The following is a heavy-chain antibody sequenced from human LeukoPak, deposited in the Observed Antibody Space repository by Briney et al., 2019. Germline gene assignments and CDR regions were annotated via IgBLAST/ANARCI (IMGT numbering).Heavy chain of an antibody. J-gene: IGHJ1*01. Sequence: GGSLRLSCSASGFTFGAYFMHWVRQAPGKGLQYVSSISSNEYDTYYADSVKGRFTISRDNSRNTLYLQMNSLRAEDSALYYCTKDPDSGSQGYFHHWGQGTLVTVSS. CDR2: ISSNEYDT. CDR1: GFTFGAYF. D-gene: IGHD1-26*01. V-gene: IGHV3-64*04. CDR3: TKDPDSGSQGYFHH.